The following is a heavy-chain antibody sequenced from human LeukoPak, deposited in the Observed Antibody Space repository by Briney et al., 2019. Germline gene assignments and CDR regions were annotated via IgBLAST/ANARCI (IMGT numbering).Heavy chain of an antibody. V-gene: IGHV4-59*08. D-gene: IGHD3-10*01. Sequence: PSETLSLTCTVSGGSISSYYWSWIRQPPGKGLEWIGYIYYSGSTNYNPSLKSRVTISVDTSKNQFSLKLSSVTAADTAVHYCARIRITMVRGGPDEQGYYYYGMDVWGQGTTVTVSS. CDR3: ARIRITMVRGGPDEQGYYYYGMDV. J-gene: IGHJ6*02. CDR2: IYYSGST. CDR1: GGSISSYY.